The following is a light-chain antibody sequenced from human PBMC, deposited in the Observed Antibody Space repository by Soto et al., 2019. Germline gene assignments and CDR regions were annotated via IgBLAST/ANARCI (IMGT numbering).Light chain of an antibody. CDR2: AAS. Sequence: DIVLTQSPGTLSLSPGERATLSCRASQSINNRFLAWYQQKPGQAPRLLIYAASIRATGIPDMFSGSGSGTEFTLTTSRLEPEDFVVYYCQQFGSSPGFTFGPGTKVDIK. V-gene: IGKV3-20*01. J-gene: IGKJ3*01. CDR3: QQFGSSPGFT. CDR1: QSINNRF.